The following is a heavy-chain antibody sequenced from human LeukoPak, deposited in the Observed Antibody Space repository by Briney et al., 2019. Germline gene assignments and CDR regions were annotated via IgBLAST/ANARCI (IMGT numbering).Heavy chain of an antibody. CDR3: AREPTTNCFDS. D-gene: IGHD1-1*01. Sequence: GGSLRLSCAASGFTFSSYDMHWVRQATGKGLEWVSAIGTAGDTYYPGSVKGRFTISRENAKNSLYLQMNSLRDEDTAVYYCAREPTTNCFDSWGQGTLVTVSS. CDR2: IGTAGDT. CDR1: GFTFSSYD. J-gene: IGHJ5*01. V-gene: IGHV3-13*01.